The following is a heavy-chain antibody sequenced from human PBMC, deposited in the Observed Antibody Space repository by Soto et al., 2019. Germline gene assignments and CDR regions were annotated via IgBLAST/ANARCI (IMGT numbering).Heavy chain of an antibody. CDR3: VRIRYQLPSSVLWLDP. J-gene: IGHJ5*02. CDR2: INHVGGT. V-gene: IGHV4-34*01. D-gene: IGHD3-16*01. Sequence: SETPSLTCAVYGGFLSESYWTWIRQPPGKGLEWIGEINHVGGTNYNPSLKSRVTMSVDTSQNQFSLRLISVTAADTAMYFCVRIRYQLPSSVLWLDPWGQGTPVTVSS. CDR1: GGFLSESY.